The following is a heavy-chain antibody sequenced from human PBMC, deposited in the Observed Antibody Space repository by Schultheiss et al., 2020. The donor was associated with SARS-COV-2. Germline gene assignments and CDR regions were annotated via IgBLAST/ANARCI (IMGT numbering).Heavy chain of an antibody. J-gene: IGHJ6*02. CDR1: GFTFSNAW. CDR2: IKSKTDGGTT. Sequence: GGSLRLSCAASGFTFSNAWMSWVRQAPGKGLEWVGRIKSKTDGGTTDYAAPVKGRFTISRDDSKNTLYLQMNSLKTEDTAVYYCTTVSGYAKGDYYYYGMDVWGQGTTVTVSS. V-gene: IGHV3-15*01. D-gene: IGHD5-12*01. CDR3: TTVSGYAKGDYYYYGMDV.